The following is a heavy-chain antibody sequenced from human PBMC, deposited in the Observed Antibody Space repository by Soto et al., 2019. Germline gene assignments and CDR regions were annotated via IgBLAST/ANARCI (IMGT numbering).Heavy chain of an antibody. D-gene: IGHD6-13*01. CDR2: IIPILGIA. CDR3: ARDVIAAAASDY. Sequence: QVQLVQSGAEVKKPGSSVKVSCKASGGTFSSYTISWVRQSPGQGLEWMGRIIPILGIANYAQKFQGRVTINAHKSTSTAYMELSRLRSEATAVYYCARDVIAAAASDYWGQGTLVTVSS. J-gene: IGHJ4*02. V-gene: IGHV1-69*08. CDR1: GGTFSSYT.